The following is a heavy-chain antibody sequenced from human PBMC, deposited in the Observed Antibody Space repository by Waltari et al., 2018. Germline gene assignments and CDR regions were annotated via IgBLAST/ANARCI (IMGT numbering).Heavy chain of an antibody. V-gene: IGHV4-34*01. CDR2: INHSGST. Sequence: QVQLQQWGAGLLKPSETLSLTCAVYGGSFSGYSCNWIRQTPGKGLEWIGEINHSGSTNYNPSLKSRVTISVDTSKNQFSLKLSSVTAADTAVYYCARENVDTAMGDYWGQGTLVNVSS. CDR3: ARENVDTAMGDY. CDR1: GGSFSGYS. D-gene: IGHD5-18*01. J-gene: IGHJ4*02.